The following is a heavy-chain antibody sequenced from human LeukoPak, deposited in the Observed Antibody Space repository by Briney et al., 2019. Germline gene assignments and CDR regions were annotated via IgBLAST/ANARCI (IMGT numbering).Heavy chain of an antibody. J-gene: IGHJ4*02. CDR2: ISYDGSNK. CDR3: AKSHGYSYGFDY. CDR1: GFTFSSYA. V-gene: IGHV3-30*04. D-gene: IGHD5-18*01. Sequence: PGRSLRLSCAASGFTFSSYAMHWVRQAPGKGLEWVAVISYDGSNKYYADSVKGRFTISGDNSKNTLYLQMNSLRAEDTAVYYCAKSHGYSYGFDYWGQGTLVTVSS.